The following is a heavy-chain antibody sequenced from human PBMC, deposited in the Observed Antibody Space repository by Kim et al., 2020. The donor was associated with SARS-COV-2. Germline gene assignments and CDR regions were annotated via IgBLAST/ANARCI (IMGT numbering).Heavy chain of an antibody. V-gene: IGHV4-59*08. CDR2: IYYSGST. CDR3: ARHIVGATGDDAFDI. J-gene: IGHJ3*02. Sequence: SETLSLTCTVSGGSISSYYWSWIRQPPGKGLEWIGYIYYSGSTNYNPSLKSRVTISVDTSKNQFSLKLSSVTAADTAVYYCARHIVGATGDDAFDIWGQGTMVTVSS. CDR1: GGSISSYY. D-gene: IGHD1-26*01.